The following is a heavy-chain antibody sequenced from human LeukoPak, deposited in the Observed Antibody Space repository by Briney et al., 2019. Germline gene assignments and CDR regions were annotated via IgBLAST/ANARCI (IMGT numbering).Heavy chain of an antibody. J-gene: IGHJ3*02. D-gene: IGHD2-2*03. CDR3: ARERHNGFGYCSSTSCHNPLGRDAFDI. Sequence: SETLSLTCTVSGGSVSSGSYYWSWIRQPPGKGLEWIGYIYYSGSTNYNPSLKSRVTISVDTSKNQFSLKLSSVTAADTAVYYCARERHNGFGYCSSTSCHNPLGRDAFDIWGQGTMVTVSS. V-gene: IGHV4-61*01. CDR1: GGSVSSGSYY. CDR2: IYYSGST.